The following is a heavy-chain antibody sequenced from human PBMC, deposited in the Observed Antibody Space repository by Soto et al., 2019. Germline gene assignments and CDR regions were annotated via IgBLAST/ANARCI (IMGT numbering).Heavy chain of an antibody. D-gene: IGHD2-2*01. J-gene: IGHJ3*02. Sequence: PGGSLRLSCAASGFTFSNYAMHWVRQAPGKGPEWVAAISYDGRNKYYADSVKGRFTISRDNAKNTLYLQMNSLRAEDTAVYYCARNRGYYSSTSCDDAFDIWSQGTMVTVS. CDR1: GFTFSNYA. CDR3: ARNRGYYSSTSCDDAFDI. V-gene: IGHV3-30*03. CDR2: ISYDGRNK.